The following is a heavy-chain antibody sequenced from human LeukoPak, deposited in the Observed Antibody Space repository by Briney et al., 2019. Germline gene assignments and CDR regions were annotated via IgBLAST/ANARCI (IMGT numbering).Heavy chain of an antibody. CDR3: GRDPPGRE. CDR1: GFRFSKEW. V-gene: IGHV3-15*01. J-gene: IGHJ4*02. CDR2: IKLKTDGEAT. Sequence: KPGGSLRLSCVASGFRFSKEWMSWVRQAPGKGLEWVGRIKLKTDGEATDYAAPVKGRFTISRDDSQNTLYLQMNSLTTEDTAVYYCGRDPPGREGGQGTLVTVSS.